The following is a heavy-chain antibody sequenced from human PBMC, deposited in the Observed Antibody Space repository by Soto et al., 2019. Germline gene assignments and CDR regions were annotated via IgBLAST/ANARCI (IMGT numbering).Heavy chain of an antibody. CDR1: GFTFSDYY. D-gene: IGHD5-12*01. CDR3: ARERVEMATIGYYGMDV. CDR2: ISSSGSTI. J-gene: IGHJ6*02. V-gene: IGHV3-11*01. Sequence: GGSLRLSCAASGFTFSDYYMSWIRQAPGKGLEWVSYISSSGSTIYYADSVKGRFTISRDNAKNSLYLQMNSLRAEDTAVYYRARERVEMATIGYYGMDVWGQGTTVTVSS.